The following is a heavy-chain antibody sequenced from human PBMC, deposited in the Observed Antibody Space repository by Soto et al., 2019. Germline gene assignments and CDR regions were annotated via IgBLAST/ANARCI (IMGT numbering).Heavy chain of an antibody. V-gene: IGHV3-23*01. CDR1: GFTFSSYA. CDR2: MSGSYT. Sequence: EVQLLASGGGLVQPGGSLRLSCAASGFTFSSYAMSWVRQAPGKGLEWVSGMSGSYTYYADSVKGRFTIYRDNARNTLSLLMNSLIGDDTAVYYCASLGWMGVTPLDPWGQGTLVTVSS. J-gene: IGHJ5*02. D-gene: IGHD1-26*01. CDR3: ASLGWMGVTPLDP.